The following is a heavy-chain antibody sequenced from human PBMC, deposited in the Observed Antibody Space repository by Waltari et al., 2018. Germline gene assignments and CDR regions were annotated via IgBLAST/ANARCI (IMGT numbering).Heavy chain of an antibody. CDR3: ASDSHGCYGCGIDV. J-gene: IGHJ6*02. CDR1: GFTFASYW. V-gene: IGHV3-7*03. D-gene: IGHD2-2*01. Sequence: EVELVESGGGLVQPGGSLRLSCVASGFTFASYWMRWVRQAPGKGLAGVTSLKEGGRATYSLVLVTGRFACSLDNAKTLLYLQMNLLRAEGTAVYYCASDSHGCYGCGIDVWGQGTTVTV. CDR2: LKEGGRAT.